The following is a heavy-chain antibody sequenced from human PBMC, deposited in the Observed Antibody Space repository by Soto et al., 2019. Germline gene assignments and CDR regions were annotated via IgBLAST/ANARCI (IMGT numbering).Heavy chain of an antibody. CDR3: AKEIVATSIERCIDY. Sequence: GGSLRLSCAASGFTFSSYGMHWVRQAPGKGLEWVAVISYDGSNKYYADSVKGRFTISRDNSKNTLYLQMNSLRAEDTAVYYCAKEIVATSIERCIDYWGQGTLVTVSS. CDR1: GFTFSSYG. D-gene: IGHD5-12*01. J-gene: IGHJ4*02. CDR2: ISYDGSNK. V-gene: IGHV3-30*18.